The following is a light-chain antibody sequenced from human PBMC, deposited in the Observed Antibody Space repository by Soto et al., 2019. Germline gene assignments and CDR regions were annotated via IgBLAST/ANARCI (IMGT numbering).Light chain of an antibody. V-gene: IGKV3-15*01. CDR2: GAS. J-gene: IGKJ4*01. CDR1: QSVSSN. CDR3: QQYNNWPPPLT. Sequence: EIVMTQSPATLSVSPGERATLSCRASQSVSSNLAWYQQKPGQAPRLLIYGASTRATGIPARFSGSGSGTEFTLTISRLRSEDFAGYYCQQYNNWPPPLTFGGGTKVEIK.